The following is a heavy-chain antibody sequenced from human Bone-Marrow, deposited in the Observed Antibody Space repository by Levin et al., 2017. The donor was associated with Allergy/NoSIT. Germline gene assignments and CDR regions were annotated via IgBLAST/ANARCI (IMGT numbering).Heavy chain of an antibody. CDR3: AKLGRREREAIRPYHYAMDV. V-gene: IGHV3-23*01. D-gene: IGHD7-27*01. CDR1: GFTFSGYV. CDR2: ISESGGAT. Sequence: GESLKISCAASGFTFSGYVMTWVRQAPGKGLEWVSSISESGGATYYADSVRGRFTLSRDNSKSMLYLELNNLRAEDTALYYCAKLGRREREAIRPYHYAMDVWGQGTTVTVSS. J-gene: IGHJ6*02.